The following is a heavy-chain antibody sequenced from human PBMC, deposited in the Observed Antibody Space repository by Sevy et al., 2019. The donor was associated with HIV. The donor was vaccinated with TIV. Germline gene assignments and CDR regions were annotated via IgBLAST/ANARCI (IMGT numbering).Heavy chain of an antibody. V-gene: IGHV3-7*01. CDR3: ARDDGNYYFHY. Sequence: GGSLRLTCAASGFTFSKYWMGWVRQAPGKVLEWLANIKQDAGQKYYVDSVKGRFTISRDNAKNSLYLQMNSLRAEDTAVYFCARDDGNYYFHYWGQGTLVTVSS. D-gene: IGHD1-7*01. J-gene: IGHJ4*02. CDR2: IKQDAGQK. CDR1: GFTFSKYW.